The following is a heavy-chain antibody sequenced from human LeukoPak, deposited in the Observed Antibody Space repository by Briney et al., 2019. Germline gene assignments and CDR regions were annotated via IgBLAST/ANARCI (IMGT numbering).Heavy chain of an antibody. CDR1: GYTFTGYY. CDR3: ARGQQLSRTGNFDY. D-gene: IGHD6-13*01. Sequence: ASVKVSCKASGYTFTGYYMHWVRQAPGQGLEWMGWINPNSGGTNYAQKFQGRVTMTRDTSISTAYMELGRLRSDDTAVYYCARGQQLSRTGNFDYWGQGTLVTVSS. V-gene: IGHV1-2*02. CDR2: INPNSGGT. J-gene: IGHJ4*02.